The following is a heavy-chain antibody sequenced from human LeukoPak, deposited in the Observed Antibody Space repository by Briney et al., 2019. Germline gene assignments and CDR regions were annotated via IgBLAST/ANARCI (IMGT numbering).Heavy chain of an antibody. V-gene: IGHV3-21*01. CDR3: ARGDCSSTSCPPDY. Sequence: KPGGSLRLSCAASGFSFSSYAMTWVRQAPGKGLQWVSSITTTSDYIYYSDSVKGRFTISRDNAKNSLYLQMNSLRAEDTAVYYCARGDCSSTSCPPDYWGQGTLVTVSS. CDR2: ITTTSDYI. D-gene: IGHD2-2*01. J-gene: IGHJ4*02. CDR1: GFSFSSYA.